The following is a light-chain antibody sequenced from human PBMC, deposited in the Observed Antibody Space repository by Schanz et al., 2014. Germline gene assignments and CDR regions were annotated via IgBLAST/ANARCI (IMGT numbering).Light chain of an antibody. Sequence: QSVLTQPPSVSGTPGQRVTISCSGSSSNVGSNYVYWYQQVPGTAPKLLIYRNDERPSGVPDRFSGSKSGTSASLAISGLRSEDEADYYCATWDDIMSAWVFGGGTKLTVL. V-gene: IGLV1-47*01. CDR1: SSNVGSNY. CDR3: ATWDDIMSAWV. CDR2: RND. J-gene: IGLJ3*02.